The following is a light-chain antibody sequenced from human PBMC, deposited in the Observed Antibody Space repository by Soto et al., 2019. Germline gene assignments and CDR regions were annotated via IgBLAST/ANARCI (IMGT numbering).Light chain of an antibody. CDR2: DDN. CDR1: SSNLGGNS. CDR3: GSGDSSLSAYV. Sequence: QSVMTQPPSVSAAPGQKVTISCSGSSSNLGGNSVSWYQQLPGTAPKLLIYDDNKRPSGIPDRFSGSKSGTSATLGITGFQTGDEADYYCGSGDSSLSAYVFGTGTKLTVL. V-gene: IGLV1-51*01. J-gene: IGLJ1*01.